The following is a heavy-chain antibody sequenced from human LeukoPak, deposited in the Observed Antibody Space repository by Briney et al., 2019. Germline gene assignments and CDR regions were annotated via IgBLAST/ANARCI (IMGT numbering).Heavy chain of an antibody. CDR3: ARRAGDYSHPYDY. V-gene: IGHV3-53*01. J-gene: IGHJ4*02. D-gene: IGHD3-22*01. CDR1: EFSVGSNY. CDR2: IYSGGNT. Sequence: GGSLRLSCAASEFSVGSNYMTWVRQAPGKGLEWVSFIYSGGNTHNSDSVKGRFTISRDNSKNTLYLQMNSLRAEDTAVYYCARRAGDYSHPYDYWGQGTLVTVSS.